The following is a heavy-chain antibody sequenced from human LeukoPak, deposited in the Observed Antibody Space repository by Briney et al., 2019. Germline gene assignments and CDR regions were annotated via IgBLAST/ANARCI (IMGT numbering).Heavy chain of an antibody. D-gene: IGHD3-3*01. CDR2: IYYSGST. Sequence: SETLSLTCTVSGGSISSSSYYWGWIRQPPGKGLEWIVSIYYSGSTYYNPSLKSRVTISVETSKNQFSLKLTSVTAADTAVYYCARARGGRITIFGVVITPDYWGQGTLVTVSS. J-gene: IGHJ4*02. V-gene: IGHV4-39*01. CDR3: ARARGGRITIFGVVITPDY. CDR1: GGSISSSSYY.